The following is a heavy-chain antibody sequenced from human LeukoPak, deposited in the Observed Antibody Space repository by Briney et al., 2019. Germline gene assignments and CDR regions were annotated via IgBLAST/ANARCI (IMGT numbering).Heavy chain of an antibody. V-gene: IGHV4-34*01. Sequence: SETLSLTCAVYGGSFSGYYWSWIRQPPGKGLEWIGEINHSGSTNYNPSLKSRVTISVDTSKNQFSLKLSSVTAADTAVCYCARAMVRGGMGDFDYWGQGTLVTVSS. CDR3: ARAMVRGGMGDFDY. CDR2: INHSGST. J-gene: IGHJ4*02. CDR1: GGSFSGYY. D-gene: IGHD3-10*01.